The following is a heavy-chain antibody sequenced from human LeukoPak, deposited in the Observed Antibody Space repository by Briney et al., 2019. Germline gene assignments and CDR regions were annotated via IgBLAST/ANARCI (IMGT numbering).Heavy chain of an antibody. V-gene: IGHV4-38-2*01. CDR3: ARLTPTHFDY. CDR2: IYHSGST. CDR1: GYSISSGYY. J-gene: IGHJ4*02. Sequence: SETLSLTCAVSGYSISSGYYWGWIRQPPGKGPEWIGSIYHSGSTYYNPSLKSRVTISVDMSKNQFSLKLSSVTAADTAVYYCARLTPTHFDYWGQGTLVTVSS.